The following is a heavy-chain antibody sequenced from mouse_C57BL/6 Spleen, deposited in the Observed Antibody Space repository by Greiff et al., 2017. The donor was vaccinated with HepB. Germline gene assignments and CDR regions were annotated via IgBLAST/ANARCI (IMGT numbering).Heavy chain of an antibody. J-gene: IGHJ1*03. V-gene: IGHV1-85*01. Sequence: QVQLKESGPELVKPGASVKLSCKASGYTFTSYDINWVKQRPGQGLEWIGWIYPRDGSTKYNEKFKGKATLTVDTSSSTAYMELHSLTSEDSAVYFCARAVYYDYDLYWYFDVWGTGTTVTVSS. CDR3: ARAVYYDYDLYWYFDV. CDR2: IYPRDGST. D-gene: IGHD2-4*01. CDR1: GYTFTSYD.